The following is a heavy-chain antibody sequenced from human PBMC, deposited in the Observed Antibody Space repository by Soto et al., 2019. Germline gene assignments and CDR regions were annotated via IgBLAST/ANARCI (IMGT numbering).Heavy chain of an antibody. J-gene: IGHJ5*02. Sequence: PSVKVSCKASGGTFSSYAISWVRQAPGQGLEWMGGIIPIFGTANYAQKFQGRVTITADESTSTAYMELSSLRSEDTAVYYCASGYYDSSGYWFDPWGQGTLVTVSS. D-gene: IGHD3-22*01. CDR3: ASGYYDSSGYWFDP. CDR2: IIPIFGTA. V-gene: IGHV1-69*13. CDR1: GGTFSSYA.